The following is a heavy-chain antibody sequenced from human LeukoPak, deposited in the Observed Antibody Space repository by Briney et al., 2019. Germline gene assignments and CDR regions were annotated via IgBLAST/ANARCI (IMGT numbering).Heavy chain of an antibody. D-gene: IGHD3-10*01. Sequence: GGSLRLSCAASGFTLSSYWMSWVRQAPGKGLEWVATIKQDGSEKYYVDSVKGRFTISRGSAKNSLYLQMNSLRAEDTAVYYCARFKNYGDWGQGTLVTVSS. CDR2: IKQDGSEK. J-gene: IGHJ4*02. V-gene: IGHV3-7*01. CDR3: ARFKNYGD. CDR1: GFTLSSYW.